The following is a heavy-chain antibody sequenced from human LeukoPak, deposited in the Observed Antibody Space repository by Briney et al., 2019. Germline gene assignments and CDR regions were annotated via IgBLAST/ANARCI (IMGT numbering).Heavy chain of an antibody. CDR1: GFSFSTYV. Sequence: GGSLRLSCAGSGFSFSTYVLSWVHQAPGKGLEWVSSLSHSGGSAYYTDSVKGRFTISRDNSKNTLYLHMNSLRVGDTAVYFCAKLGFLTGSFDSWGQGTLVSVSS. CDR3: AKLGFLTGSFDS. J-gene: IGHJ4*02. V-gene: IGHV3-23*01. D-gene: IGHD3-9*01. CDR2: LSHSGGSA.